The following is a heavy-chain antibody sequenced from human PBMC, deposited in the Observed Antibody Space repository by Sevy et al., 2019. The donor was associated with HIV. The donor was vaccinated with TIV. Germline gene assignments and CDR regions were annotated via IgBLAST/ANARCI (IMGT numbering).Heavy chain of an antibody. CDR2: IYYSGST. Sequence: SETLSLTCTVSGGSISSYYWSWIRQPPGKGLEGIGYIYYSGSTNYNPSLKSRVPISVDTSKNQFSLKLSSVTAADTAVYYCARGVREQNWFDPWGQGTLVTVSS. V-gene: IGHV4-59*01. J-gene: IGHJ5*02. CDR1: GGSISSYY. D-gene: IGHD3-10*01. CDR3: ARGVREQNWFDP.